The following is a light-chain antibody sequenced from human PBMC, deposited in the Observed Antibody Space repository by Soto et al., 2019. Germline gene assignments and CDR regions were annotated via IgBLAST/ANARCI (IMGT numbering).Light chain of an antibody. CDR3: SSYTSSSTLVG. CDR2: DVS. J-gene: IGLJ3*02. V-gene: IGLV2-14*01. Sequence: QLVLTQPASVSGSPGQSITISCTGTSSDVGGYNYVSWYQQHPGKAPKLMIYDVSNRPSGVSNRFSGSKSGNTASLTISGLQAEDEADYYCSSYTSSSTLVGFGGGTKLTVL. CDR1: SSDVGGYNY.